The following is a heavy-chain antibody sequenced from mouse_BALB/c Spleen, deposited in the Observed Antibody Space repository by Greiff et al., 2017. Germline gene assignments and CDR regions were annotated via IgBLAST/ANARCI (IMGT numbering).Heavy chain of an antibody. Sequence: DVQLQESGAELVKPGASVKLSCTASGFNIKDTYMHWVKQRPEQGLEWIGRIDPANGNTKYDPKFQGKATITADKSSSTAYMQLSSPTSEDSAVYYCAPTGTSAMDYWGQGTSVTVSS. CDR2: IDPANGNT. D-gene: IGHD4-1*02. CDR3: APTGTSAMDY. CDR1: GFNIKDTY. V-gene: IGHV14-3*02. J-gene: IGHJ4*01.